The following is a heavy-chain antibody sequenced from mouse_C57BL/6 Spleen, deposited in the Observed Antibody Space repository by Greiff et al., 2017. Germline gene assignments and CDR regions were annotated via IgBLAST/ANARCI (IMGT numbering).Heavy chain of an antibody. J-gene: IGHJ2*01. CDR2: IYPGSGST. V-gene: IGHV1-55*01. CDR3: ARGGGGLDY. CDR1: GYTFTSYW. Sequence: QVQLQQPGAELVKPGASVKMSCKASGYTFTSYWITWVKQRPGQGLEWIGDIYPGSGSTKYNEKFKSKATLTVETSSSTAYMQLSSLTSEDSAVYYCARGGGGLDYWGQGTTLTVSS.